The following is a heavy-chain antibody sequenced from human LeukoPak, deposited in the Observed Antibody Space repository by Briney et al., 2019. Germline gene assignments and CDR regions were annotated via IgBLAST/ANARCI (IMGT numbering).Heavy chain of an antibody. CDR2: IYYSGST. D-gene: IGHD4-17*01. Sequence: SETLSLTCTVSGGSISSYYWSWIRQPPGKGLEWIGYIYYSGSTNYNPSLKSRVTISVDTSKNQFSLKLSSVTAADTAVYYCARPASDYGWRDAFDIWGQGTMVTVSS. J-gene: IGHJ3*02. V-gene: IGHV4-59*08. CDR3: ARPASDYGWRDAFDI. CDR1: GGSISSYY.